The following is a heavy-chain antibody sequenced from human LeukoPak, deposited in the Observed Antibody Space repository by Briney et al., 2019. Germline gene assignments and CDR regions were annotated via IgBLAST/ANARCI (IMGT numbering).Heavy chain of an antibody. CDR1: GSTFSSYA. V-gene: IGHV3-23*01. D-gene: IGHD3-22*01. CDR2: ISGSGGST. J-gene: IGHJ1*01. CDR3: AKDYRPYYYDSSGYYYAEYFQH. Sequence: GGSLRLSCAASGSTFSSYAMSWVRQAPGKGLEWVSAISGSGGSTYYADSVKGRFTISRDNSKNTLYLQMNNLRAEDTAVYYCAKDYRPYYYDSSGYYYAEYFQHWGQGTLVTVSS.